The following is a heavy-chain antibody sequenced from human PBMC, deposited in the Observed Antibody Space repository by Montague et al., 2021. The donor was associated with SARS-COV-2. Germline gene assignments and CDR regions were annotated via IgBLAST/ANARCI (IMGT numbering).Heavy chain of an antibody. CDR3: ARVPYRLLFVPRYYGVDV. J-gene: IGHJ6*02. CDR1: GRSLSGYY. D-gene: IGHD2-2*01. V-gene: IGHV4-34*01. CDR2: ISHSGST. Sequence: SETLSLTCAVYGRSLSGYYWSWIRQPPGEGLEGIAEISHSGSTSYNPSLKSRVTISVDTSKNQFSLKLSSATAADTAVYYCARVPYRLLFVPRYYGVDVWGQGTTVTVSS.